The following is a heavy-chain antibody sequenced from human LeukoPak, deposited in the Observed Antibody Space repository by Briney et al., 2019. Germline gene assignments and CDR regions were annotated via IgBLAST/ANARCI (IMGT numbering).Heavy chain of an antibody. CDR3: AKAPGLRYFDF. D-gene: IGHD3-9*01. J-gene: IGHJ4*02. V-gene: IGHV3-23*01. Sequence: GGSLRLSCAASGLTFSSYAMSWVRQAPGKGLEWVSAISGSGGSPYYADSVKGRFTISRDNSKNTLYLQMNSLRAEDTAVYYCAKAPGLRYFDFWGQGTLVTVSS. CDR1: GLTFSSYA. CDR2: ISGSGGSP.